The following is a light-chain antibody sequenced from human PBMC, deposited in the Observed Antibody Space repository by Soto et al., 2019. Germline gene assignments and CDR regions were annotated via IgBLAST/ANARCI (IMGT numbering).Light chain of an antibody. J-gene: IGKJ1*01. V-gene: IGKV1-5*01. CDR3: QQCYMGWT. Sequence: DIQMTQSPSTLSASVGDRVTITCRASQSIGRFLAWYQHQPGKAPKLLIYDASTLESGVPSRFSGTGSGTEFTFSITSLQPEDFGTYYCQQCYMGWTCGQGTKVDFK. CDR2: DAS. CDR1: QSIGRF.